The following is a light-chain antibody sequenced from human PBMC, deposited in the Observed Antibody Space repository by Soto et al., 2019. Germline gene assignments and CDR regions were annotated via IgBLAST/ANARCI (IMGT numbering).Light chain of an antibody. J-gene: IGLJ1*01. Sequence: LTQPASVSGSPGQSITISCTGTSSDVGGYNYVSWYQQHPGKAPKLMIYDVSNRPSGVSNRFSGAKSGHTASLTISGLQAEDEADYYCSSYTSSSTLYVFGTGTKLTVL. CDR1: SSDVGGYNY. V-gene: IGLV2-14*01. CDR2: DVS. CDR3: SSYTSSSTLYV.